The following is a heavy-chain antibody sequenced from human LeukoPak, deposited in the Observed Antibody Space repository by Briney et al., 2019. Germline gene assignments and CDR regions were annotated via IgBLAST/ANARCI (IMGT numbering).Heavy chain of an antibody. CDR2: IYYSGNS. CDR3: ARFGSLREPIHDY. CDR1: GGSISSYY. D-gene: IGHD3-16*01. V-gene: IGHV4-59*01. J-gene: IGHJ4*02. Sequence: SETLSLTCTVSGGSISSYYWSWIRQPPGKGLEWIGYIYYSGNSNYNPSLKSLVTISVDTSKNQFSLKLRSVTAADTAVYYCARFGSLREPIHDYWGQGTLVTVSS.